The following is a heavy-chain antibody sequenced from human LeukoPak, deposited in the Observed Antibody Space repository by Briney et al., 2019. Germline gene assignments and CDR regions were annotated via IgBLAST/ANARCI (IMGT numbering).Heavy chain of an antibody. Sequence: GGSLRLSCAAYGFTFSSYAMSWVRQAPGKGLEWVSAISGSGGSTYYADSVKGRFTISRDNSKNTLYLQMNSLRAEDTAVYYCAKDETSQVGATTTYWGQGTLVTVSS. D-gene: IGHD1-26*01. V-gene: IGHV3-23*01. CDR3: AKDETSQVGATTTY. CDR1: GFTFSSYA. CDR2: ISGSGGST. J-gene: IGHJ4*02.